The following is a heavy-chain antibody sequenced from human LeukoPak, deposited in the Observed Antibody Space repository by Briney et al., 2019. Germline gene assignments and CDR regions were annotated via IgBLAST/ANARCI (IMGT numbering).Heavy chain of an antibody. Sequence: PSETLSLTCTVSGASVSSGNYYWTWIRQPPGKGLEWIGYIYDSGSTNYNPSLKSRVTISVDTSKNQFSLKLSSVTAADTAVYFCARVTKVRGVMVDYWGQGTLVTVSS. CDR2: IYDSGST. V-gene: IGHV4-61*01. J-gene: IGHJ4*02. CDR1: GASVSSGNYY. D-gene: IGHD3-10*01. CDR3: ARVTKVRGVMVDY.